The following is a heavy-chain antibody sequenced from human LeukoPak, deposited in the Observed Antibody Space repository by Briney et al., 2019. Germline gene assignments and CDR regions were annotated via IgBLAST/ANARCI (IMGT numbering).Heavy chain of an antibody. CDR2: INSDGSST. CDR3: ARESSGWYRDAFDI. J-gene: IGHJ3*02. Sequence: GGSLRLSCAASGFAFSSYPMSWVRQAPGKGLVWVSRINSDGSSTSNADSVKGRFTISRDNAKNTLDLQMNSLRAEDTAVYYCARESSGWYRDAFDIWGQGTMVTVSS. CDR1: GFAFSSYP. V-gene: IGHV3-74*01. D-gene: IGHD6-19*01.